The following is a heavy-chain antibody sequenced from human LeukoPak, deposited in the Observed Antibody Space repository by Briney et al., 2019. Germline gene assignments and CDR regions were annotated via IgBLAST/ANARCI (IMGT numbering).Heavy chain of an antibody. J-gene: IGHJ3*01. CDR2: IHFSGTT. CDR3: ARDWAHGAFDF. D-gene: IGHD7-27*01. Sequence: PSETLSLTCAVSGYSISSGFDWGWIRQTPEKGLEWIASIHFSGTTCYNPSLKNRVTISVDTSKDQFFLQMSSVTAADTAVYYCARDWAHGAFDFWGQGTIVTVSS. CDR1: GYSISSGFD. V-gene: IGHV4-38-2*02.